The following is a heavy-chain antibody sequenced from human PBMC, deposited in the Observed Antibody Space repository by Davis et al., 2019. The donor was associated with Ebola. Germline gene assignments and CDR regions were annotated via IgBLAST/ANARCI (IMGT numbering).Heavy chain of an antibody. Sequence: GESLKISCAASGFTFSSYAMSWVRQAPGKGLEWVSAISGSGGSTYYADSAKGRFTISRDNSKNTLYLQMNSLRAEDTAVYYCAKGGDIVVVPAAISLGDYYYYGMDVWGQGTTVTVSS. CDR2: ISGSGGST. V-gene: IGHV3-23*01. D-gene: IGHD2-2*01. J-gene: IGHJ6*02. CDR3: AKGGDIVVVPAAISLGDYYYYGMDV. CDR1: GFTFSSYA.